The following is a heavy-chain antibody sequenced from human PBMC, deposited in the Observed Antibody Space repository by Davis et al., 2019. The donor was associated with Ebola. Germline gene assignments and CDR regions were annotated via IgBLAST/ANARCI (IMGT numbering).Heavy chain of an antibody. CDR2: IIPIFGTA. D-gene: IGHD5-18*01. V-gene: IGHV1-69*05. Sequence: SVKVSCKASGGTFSGYAISWVRQAPGQGLEWMGGIIPIFGTANYAQKLQGRVTMTTDTSTSTAYMELRSLRSDDTAVYYCARDTMVTPFDYWGQGTVVTVSS. CDR3: ARDTMVTPFDY. CDR1: GGTFSGYA. J-gene: IGHJ4*02.